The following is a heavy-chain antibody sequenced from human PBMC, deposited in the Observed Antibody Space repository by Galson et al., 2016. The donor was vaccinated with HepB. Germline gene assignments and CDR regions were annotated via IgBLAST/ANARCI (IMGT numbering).Heavy chain of an antibody. CDR3: ARTTTMGFFHYDVDG. D-gene: IGHD4-11*01. J-gene: IGHJ6*02. CDR2: IDWDDDK. V-gene: IGHV2-70*01. Sequence: PALVKPTQTLTLTCTFSGFSLSTSGRCVSWIRQPPGKALEWLALIDWDDDKYYSTSLKTRLTISKVTSENQVVLTMTNMDPVDTATYDCARTTTMGFFHYDVDGWGQGTTVTVSS. CDR1: GFSLSTSGRC.